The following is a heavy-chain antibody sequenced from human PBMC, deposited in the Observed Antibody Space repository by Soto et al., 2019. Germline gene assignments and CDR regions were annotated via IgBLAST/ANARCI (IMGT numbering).Heavy chain of an antibody. Sequence: QVPLVQSGAEVKKPGASVKVSCKASGYTFTGYYMHWVRQAPGQGLEWMGWINPNSGGTNYAQKFQGWVTMTRDTSISTAYMELSRLRSDDTAVYYCARAVEYSSSSGGYGMDVWGQGTTVTVSS. CDR2: INPNSGGT. CDR1: GYTFTGYY. D-gene: IGHD6-13*01. V-gene: IGHV1-2*04. CDR3: ARAVEYSSSSGGYGMDV. J-gene: IGHJ6*02.